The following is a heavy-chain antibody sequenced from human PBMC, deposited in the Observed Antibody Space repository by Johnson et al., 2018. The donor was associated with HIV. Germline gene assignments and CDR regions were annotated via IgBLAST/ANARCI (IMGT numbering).Heavy chain of an antibody. Sequence: VESGGGLVQPGRSLRLSCAASGFTFDDYAMHWVRQAPGKGLEWVSGISWNSGSIGYADSVKGRFTISRDNAKNSLYLQMNRLRAEDTALYYCAKDIYGYDAFDIWGQGTMVTVSS. CDR3: AKDIYGYDAFDI. D-gene: IGHD5-24*01. CDR2: ISWNSGSI. CDR1: GFTFDDYA. J-gene: IGHJ3*02. V-gene: IGHV3-9*01.